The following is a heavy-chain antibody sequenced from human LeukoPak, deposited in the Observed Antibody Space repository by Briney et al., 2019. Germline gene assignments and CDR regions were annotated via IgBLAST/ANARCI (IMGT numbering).Heavy chain of an antibody. Sequence: SETLSVTCTVSGGSISSYYWSWIRQPAGKGLEWIGRIYSSGSTNYNPSFQSRVTMSLDTSKSQFSLKLSSVTAADTAVYYCARVAVTGYNWFDPWGQGTLVTVSS. D-gene: IGHD2-21*02. V-gene: IGHV4-4*07. J-gene: IGHJ5*02. CDR2: IYSSGST. CDR1: GGSISSYY. CDR3: ARVAVTGYNWFDP.